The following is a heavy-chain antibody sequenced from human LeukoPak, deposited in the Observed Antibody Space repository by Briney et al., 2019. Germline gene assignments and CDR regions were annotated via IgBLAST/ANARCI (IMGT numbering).Heavy chain of an antibody. Sequence: GGSLRLSCAASGFTFSSYAMSWVRQAPGKGLEWVSAISGSGGSTYYADSVKGRFTISRDNSKNTLYLQMNSLRAEDTAVYYCAKDISSGMARYYFDYWGQGTLVTVSS. J-gene: IGHJ4*02. D-gene: IGHD3-10*01. CDR2: ISGSGGST. V-gene: IGHV3-23*01. CDR3: AKDISSGMARYYFDY. CDR1: GFTFSSYA.